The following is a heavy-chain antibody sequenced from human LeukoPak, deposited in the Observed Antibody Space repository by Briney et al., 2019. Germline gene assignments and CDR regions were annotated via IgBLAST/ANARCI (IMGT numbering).Heavy chain of an antibody. CDR2: IYSGGST. Sequence: PGGSLRLSCAASEFSVGSNYMTWVRQAPGKGLEWVSLIYSGGSTYYADSVKGRFTISRDNSKNTLYLQMNSLRAEDTAVYYCARSPRRFGEYFDYWGQGTLVTVSS. V-gene: IGHV3-66*01. CDR1: EFSVGSNY. J-gene: IGHJ4*02. D-gene: IGHD3-10*01. CDR3: ARSPRRFGEYFDY.